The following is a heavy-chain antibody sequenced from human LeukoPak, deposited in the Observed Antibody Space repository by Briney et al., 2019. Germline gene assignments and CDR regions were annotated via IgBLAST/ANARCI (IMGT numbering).Heavy chain of an antibody. CDR2: INHSGST. J-gene: IGHJ5*02. V-gene: IGHV4-34*01. CDR1: GGSFSGYY. Sequence: SETLSLTCAVYGGSFSGYYWSWIRQPPGKGLEWIGEINHSGSTNYNPSLNSRVTISVDTSKNQFSLKLSSVTAADTAVYYCARGPLPVTTSPNWFDPWGQGTLVTVSS. CDR3: ARGPLPVTTSPNWFDP. D-gene: IGHD1-14*01.